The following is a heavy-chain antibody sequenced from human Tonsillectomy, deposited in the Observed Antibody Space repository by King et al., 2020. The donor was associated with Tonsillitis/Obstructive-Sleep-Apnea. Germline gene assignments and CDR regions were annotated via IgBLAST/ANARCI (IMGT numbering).Heavy chain of an antibody. V-gene: IGHV3-9*01. Sequence: VQLVESGGGLVQPGRSLRLSCAASGFTFDDYAMHWVRQAPGKGLEWVSGSSWNSGSIGYADSVKGRFTISRDNAKNSLYLQMNSLRAEDTTLYYCATDISPLATLIPAAGGVYWGQGTLVTVSS. CDR1: GFTFDDYA. CDR2: SSWNSGSI. D-gene: IGHD2-2*01. J-gene: IGHJ4*02. CDR3: ATDISPLATLIPAAGGVY.